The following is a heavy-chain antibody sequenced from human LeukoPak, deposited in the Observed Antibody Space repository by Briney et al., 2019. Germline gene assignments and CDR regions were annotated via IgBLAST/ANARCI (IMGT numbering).Heavy chain of an antibody. V-gene: IGHV4-34*01. CDR3: ARRDYCTSTSCYESYNWFDP. CDR1: GGSFSGYY. J-gene: IGHJ5*02. CDR2: INHSGST. D-gene: IGHD2-2*01. Sequence: PSETLSLTCAVYGGSFSGYYWSWIRQPPGKGLEWIGEINHSGSTNYSPSLKSRLTISVDTSNNQFSLRLSSVTAADTVVYYCARRDYCTSTSCYESYNWFDPWGQGTLVTVSS.